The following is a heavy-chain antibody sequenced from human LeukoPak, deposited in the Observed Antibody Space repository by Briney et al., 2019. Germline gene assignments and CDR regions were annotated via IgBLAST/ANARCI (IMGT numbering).Heavy chain of an antibody. J-gene: IGHJ4*02. D-gene: IGHD3-10*01. CDR3: AKQDTMVRGVIMIDY. V-gene: IGHV3-23*01. CDR1: GFTFSSYA. CDR2: TSGSGGST. Sequence: GGSLRLSCAASGFTFSSYAMSWVRQAPGKGLEWVSATSGSGGSTYYADSVKGRFTISRDNSKNTLYLQMNSLRAEDTAVYYCAKQDTMVRGVIMIDYWGQGTLVTVSS.